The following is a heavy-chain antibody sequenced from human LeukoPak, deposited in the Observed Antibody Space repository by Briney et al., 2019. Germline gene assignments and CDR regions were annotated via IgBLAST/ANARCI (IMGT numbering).Heavy chain of an antibody. CDR2: MNPNSGNT. CDR1: GYTFTSYD. V-gene: IGHV1-8*01. Sequence: ASVKASCKASGYTFTSYDINWVRQATGQGLEWMGWMNPNSGNTGYAQKFQGRVTMTRNTSISTAYMELSSLRSEDTAVYYCARGLSVAAAGTEFDPWGQGTLVTVSS. D-gene: IGHD6-13*01. J-gene: IGHJ5*02. CDR3: ARGLSVAAAGTEFDP.